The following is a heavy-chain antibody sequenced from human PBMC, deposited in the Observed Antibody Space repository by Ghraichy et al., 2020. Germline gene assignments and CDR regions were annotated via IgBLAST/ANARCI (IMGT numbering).Heavy chain of an antibody. D-gene: IGHD3-16*01. CDR2: ITSSGNYI. J-gene: IGHJ4*02. CDR3: ARDTYTYGRLDH. CDR1: GFTFSSYA. Sequence: ETPSLTCAASGFTFSSYAMNWVRQAPGKGLEWVSSITSSGNYIYYADSVRGRFTVSRDNDYNSLYLQMDSLRAEDTAIYYCARDTYTYGRLDHWGQGTLVTVSS. V-gene: IGHV3-21*01.